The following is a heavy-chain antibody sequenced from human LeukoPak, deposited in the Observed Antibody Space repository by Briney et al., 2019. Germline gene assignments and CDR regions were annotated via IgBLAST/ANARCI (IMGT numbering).Heavy chain of an antibody. CDR2: ISSSSSYI. V-gene: IGHV3-21*01. D-gene: IGHD3-3*01. J-gene: IGHJ4*02. CDR3: ARAYYDFWSGYSKEYFDY. Sequence: GGSLRLSCAASGFTFSNAWMSWVRQAPGKGLEWVSSISSSSSYIYYADSVKGRFTISRDNAKNSLYLQMNSLRAEDTAVYYCARAYYDFWSGYSKEYFDYWGQGTLVTVSS. CDR1: GFTFSNAW.